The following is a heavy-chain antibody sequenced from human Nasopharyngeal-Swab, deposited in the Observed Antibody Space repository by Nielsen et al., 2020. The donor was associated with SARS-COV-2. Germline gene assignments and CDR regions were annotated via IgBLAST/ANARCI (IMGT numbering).Heavy chain of an antibody. CDR1: GGSFSSGDYY. Sequence: SETLWLTCTVSGGSFSSGDYYWSWIRQRPGKGLAWIGYIYYSGSTYYNPSLKSRVTISVDTSKNQFSLKLSSVTAADTALSYCASVFEAAAGLDYWGQGTLVTVSS. D-gene: IGHD6-13*01. CDR2: IYYSGST. CDR3: ASVFEAAAGLDY. V-gene: IGHV4-30-4*01. J-gene: IGHJ4*02.